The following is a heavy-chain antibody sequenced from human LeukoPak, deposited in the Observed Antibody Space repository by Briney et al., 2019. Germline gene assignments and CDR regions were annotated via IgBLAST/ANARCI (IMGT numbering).Heavy chain of an antibody. Sequence: ASVKVSCKASGYTFTTYYMHWGRQAPGQGLEWMAMINPSGGSTNYAQKFQGRVTMTRDTSTSTAYMELSSLRSGDTAFYYCARGGSEQLSPPFDSWGQGTLVTVSS. J-gene: IGHJ4*02. CDR1: GYTFTTYY. D-gene: IGHD3-10*01. CDR3: ARGGSEQLSPPFDS. V-gene: IGHV1-46*01. CDR2: INPSGGST.